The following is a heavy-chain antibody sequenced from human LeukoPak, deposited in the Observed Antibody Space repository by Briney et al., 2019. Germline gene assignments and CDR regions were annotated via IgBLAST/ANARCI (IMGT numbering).Heavy chain of an antibody. V-gene: IGHV3-21*01. Sequence: GGSLRLSCAASGFTFSSYSMNWVRQAPGKGLEWVSSISSSSSYIYYADSVKGRFTISRDNAKNSLYLQMNSLRAEDTAVYYCASAWGNMVRGVYYYYYMDVWGKGTTVTVSS. CDR1: GFTFSSYS. CDR2: ISSSSSYI. D-gene: IGHD3-10*01. CDR3: ASAWGNMVRGVYYYYYMDV. J-gene: IGHJ6*03.